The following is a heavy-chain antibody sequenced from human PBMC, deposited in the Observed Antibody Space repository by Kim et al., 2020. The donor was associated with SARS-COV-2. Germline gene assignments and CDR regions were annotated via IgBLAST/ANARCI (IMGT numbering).Heavy chain of an antibody. V-gene: IGHV3-73*01. CDR1: GFTFSGSA. J-gene: IGHJ6*02. CDR2: IRSKANSYAT. D-gene: IGHD6-6*01. CDR3: TRHRIAARLSRLGMDV. Sequence: GGSLRLSCAASGFTFSGSAMHWVRQASGKGLEWVGRIRSKANSYATAYAASVKGRFTISRDDSKNTAYLQMNSLKTEDTAVYYCTRHRIAARLSRLGMDVWGQGTTVTVSS.